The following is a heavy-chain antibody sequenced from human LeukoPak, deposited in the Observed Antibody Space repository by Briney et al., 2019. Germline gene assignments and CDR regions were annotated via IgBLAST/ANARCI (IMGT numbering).Heavy chain of an antibody. CDR2: MNPNSGNT. D-gene: IGHD2-21*02. CDR3: ARGLTDPDY. J-gene: IGHJ4*02. CDR1: GGTFSSYA. Sequence: ASVKVSCRASGGTFSSYAISWVRQATGQGLEWMGWMNPNSGNTGYAQKFQGRVTMTRNTSISTAYMELSSLRSEDTAVYYCARGLTDPDYWGQGTLVTVSS. V-gene: IGHV1-8*02.